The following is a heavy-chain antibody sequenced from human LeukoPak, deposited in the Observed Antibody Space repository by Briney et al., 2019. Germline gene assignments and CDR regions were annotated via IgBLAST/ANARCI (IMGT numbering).Heavy chain of an antibody. D-gene: IGHD1-26*01. J-gene: IGHJ4*02. V-gene: IGHV4-34*01. CDR3: ARHPYSGSYYSY. CDR2: INHSGST. CDR1: GGSFSGYY. Sequence: SETLSLTCAVYGGSFSGYYWSWIRQPPGKGLEWIGEINHSGSTNYNPSLKSRVTISVDTSKNQFSLKLSSVTAADTAVYYCARHPYSGSYYSYWGQGTLVTVSS.